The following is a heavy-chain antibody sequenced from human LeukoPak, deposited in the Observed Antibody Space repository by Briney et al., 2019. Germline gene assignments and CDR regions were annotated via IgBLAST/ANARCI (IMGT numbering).Heavy chain of an antibody. CDR2: IRYDGSNK. CDR3: AKDDHDIVVVPAAIAY. CDR1: GFTFDDYA. Sequence: PGRSLRLSCAASGFTFDDYAIHWVRQAPGKGLEWVAFIRYDGSNKYYADSVKGRFTISRDNSKNTLYLQMNSLRAEDTAVYYCAKDDHDIVVVPAAIAYWGQGTLVTVSS. J-gene: IGHJ4*02. V-gene: IGHV3-30*02. D-gene: IGHD2-2*01.